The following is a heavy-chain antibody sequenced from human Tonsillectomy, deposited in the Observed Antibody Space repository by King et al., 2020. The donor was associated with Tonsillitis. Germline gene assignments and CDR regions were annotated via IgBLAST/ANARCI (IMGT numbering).Heavy chain of an antibody. CDR2: MYHSGST. CDR3: ASESPGYYDSSGYYPPVVDY. J-gene: IGHJ4*02. Sequence: VQLQESGPGLVKPSETLSLTCGVSGYSIRSGYYWGWIRQPPGKGLEWIGSMYHSGSTYYNPSLKSRVTISEDTSKNQFSLTLSSVTAADTAVDYCASESPGYYDSSGYYPPVVDYWGQGTLVTVSS. CDR1: GYSIRSGYY. D-gene: IGHD3-22*01. V-gene: IGHV4-38-2*01.